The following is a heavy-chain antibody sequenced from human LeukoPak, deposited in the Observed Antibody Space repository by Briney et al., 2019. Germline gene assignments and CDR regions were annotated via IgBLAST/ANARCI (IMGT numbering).Heavy chain of an antibody. D-gene: IGHD3-3*01. CDR1: GFTFSSYW. V-gene: IGHV3-7*01. CDR3: ARRGDFWSGYSGDY. J-gene: IGHJ4*02. CDR2: IKQDGSEK. Sequence: TGGSLRLSCAASGFTFSSYWMSWVRQAPGKGVEWVANIKQDGSEKYYVDSVKGRFTISRDNAKNSLYLQMNSLRAEDTAVYYCARRGDFWSGYSGDYWGQGTLVTVSS.